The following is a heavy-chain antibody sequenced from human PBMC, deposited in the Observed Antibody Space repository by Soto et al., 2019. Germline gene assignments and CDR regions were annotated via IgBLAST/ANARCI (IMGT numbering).Heavy chain of an antibody. J-gene: IGHJ4*02. CDR1: GFSLSTSGVG. CDR2: IYWDDDK. Sequence: SGPTLVNPTQTLALTCTFSGFSLSTSGVGVGWIRQPPGKALEWLAVIYWDDDKRYSPSLKSRLTITKDTSKNQVVLIMTNMDPVDTATYYCAHISAKPTFDYWGQGTLVTVSS. CDR3: AHISAKPTFDY. V-gene: IGHV2-5*02.